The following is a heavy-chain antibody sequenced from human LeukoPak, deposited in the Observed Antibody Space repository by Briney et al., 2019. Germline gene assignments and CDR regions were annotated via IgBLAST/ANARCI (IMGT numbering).Heavy chain of an antibody. J-gene: IGHJ6*03. CDR1: GYTFTSYG. CDR3: ARVDYDILTGLYYMDV. Sequence: ASVKVSCKASGYTFTSYGISWVRQAPGQGLEWMGWISAYNGNTNYAQKLQGRVTMTTDTSTSTAYMELRSLRSDDTAVYYCARVDYDILTGLYYMDVWGKGTTVTISS. V-gene: IGHV1-18*01. D-gene: IGHD3-9*01. CDR2: ISAYNGNT.